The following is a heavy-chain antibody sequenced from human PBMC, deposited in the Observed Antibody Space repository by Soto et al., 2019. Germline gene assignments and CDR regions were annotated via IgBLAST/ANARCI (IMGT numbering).Heavy chain of an antibody. CDR1: GLTFSNYA. Sequence: QVQLVESGGGVVQPGRSLRLSCAVSGLTFSNYAMHWVRQAPGKGLEWVAIISYDGSNKYYADSVKGRFTISRDNSKNTLYLQMDSLRAEDTAVYYCARDGDYYFDSWGQGTLVTVSS. V-gene: IGHV3-30-3*01. CDR3: ARDGDYYFDS. D-gene: IGHD7-27*01. J-gene: IGHJ4*02. CDR2: ISYDGSNK.